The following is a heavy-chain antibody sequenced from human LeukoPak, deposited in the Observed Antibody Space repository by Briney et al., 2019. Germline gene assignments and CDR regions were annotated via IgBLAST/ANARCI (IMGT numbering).Heavy chain of an antibody. Sequence: GGSLRLSCAASGFTFTNYGIHWVRQAPGQGPEWVAFISNTGRETFYRDSVKGRFTISRDTSKSAVFLQLNSLRAEDTAVYYCSKGRESRGLDPEFDCWGQGTLVTVSS. CDR3: SKGRESRGLDPEFDC. V-gene: IGHV3-30*18. CDR1: GFTFTNYG. CDR2: ISNTGRET. D-gene: IGHD1-14*01. J-gene: IGHJ4*02.